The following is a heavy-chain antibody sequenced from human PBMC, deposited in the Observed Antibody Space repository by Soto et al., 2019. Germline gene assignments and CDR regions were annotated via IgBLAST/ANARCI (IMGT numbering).Heavy chain of an antibody. D-gene: IGHD2-8*01. Sequence: GGSLRLSCAASGFTFSSYAMHWVRQAPGKGLEWVAVISYDGSNKYYADSVKGRFTISRDNSKNTLYLQMNSLRAEDTAVYYCARDKVNLVYATYYYYYYGMDVWGQGTTVTVPS. V-gene: IGHV3-30-3*01. CDR2: ISYDGSNK. CDR1: GFTFSSYA. J-gene: IGHJ6*02. CDR3: ARDKVNLVYATYYYYYYGMDV.